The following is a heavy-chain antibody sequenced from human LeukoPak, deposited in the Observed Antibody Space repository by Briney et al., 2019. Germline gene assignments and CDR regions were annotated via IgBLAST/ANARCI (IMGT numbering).Heavy chain of an antibody. CDR3: ARDVHGDYGSGWFDP. CDR1: GYTFTSYG. CDR2: ISAYNGNT. D-gene: IGHD4-17*01. J-gene: IGHJ5*02. Sequence: ASVKVSCKASGYTFTSYGISWVRQAPGQGLEWMGWISAYNGNTNYAQKLQGRVTITKDESTRTVYLELTSLTSDDTAVYYCARDVHGDYGSGWFDPWGQGTLVSLSS. V-gene: IGHV1-18*01.